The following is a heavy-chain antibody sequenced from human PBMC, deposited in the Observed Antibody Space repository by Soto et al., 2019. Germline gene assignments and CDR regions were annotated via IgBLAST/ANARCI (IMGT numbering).Heavy chain of an antibody. CDR2: IRSKAYGGTT. J-gene: IGHJ4*02. V-gene: IGHV3-49*04. CDR1: GFTFGDYA. CDR3: TPDQRNY. D-gene: IGHD6-25*01. Sequence: PGGSLRLSXTASGFTFGDYAMSWVRQAPGKGLEWVGFIRSKAYGGTTEYAASVKGRFTISRDDSKSIAYLQMNSLKTEDTAVYYCTPDQRNYWGQGTLVTVSS.